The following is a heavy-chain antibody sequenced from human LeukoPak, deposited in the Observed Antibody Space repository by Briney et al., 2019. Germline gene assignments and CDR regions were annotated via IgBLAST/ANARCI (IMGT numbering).Heavy chain of an antibody. V-gene: IGHV3-53*01. CDR3: AREREGGYSYGFDY. Sequence: GGSLRLSCAASGFTFSSYMSWVRQAPGKGLEWVSVIYSGGSTYYADSVKGRFTISRDNSKNTLYLQMNSLRAEDTAVYYCAREREGGYSYGFDYWGQGTLVTVSS. J-gene: IGHJ4*02. CDR2: IYSGGST. CDR1: GFTFSSY. D-gene: IGHD5-18*01.